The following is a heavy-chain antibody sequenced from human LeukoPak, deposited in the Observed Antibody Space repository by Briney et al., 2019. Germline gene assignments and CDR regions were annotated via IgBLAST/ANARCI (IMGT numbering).Heavy chain of an antibody. Sequence: SETLSLTCTVSGGSISSSSYYWGWIRQPPGQGLEWIGSIYYSGSTYYNPSLKSRVTISVDTSKNQFSLKLSSVTAADTAVYYCARGAYITMIVVVITGYFDYWGQGTLVTVSS. V-gene: IGHV4-39*01. D-gene: IGHD3-22*01. CDR2: IYYSGST. J-gene: IGHJ4*02. CDR1: GGSISSSSYY. CDR3: ARGAYITMIVVVITGYFDY.